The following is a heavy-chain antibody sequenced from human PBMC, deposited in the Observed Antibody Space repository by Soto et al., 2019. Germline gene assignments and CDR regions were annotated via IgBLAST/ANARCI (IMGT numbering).Heavy chain of an antibody. CDR3: FTQMLVRFDF. V-gene: IGHV4-59*12. CDR1: GGSISSYY. J-gene: IGHJ4*01. Sequence: SETLSLTCTVSGGSISSYYWSWIRQPPGKGLEWIGYIYYSGSTNYNPSLKSRVTISVDTSKNQFSLKTEDTGVYYCTTDSLFTQMLVRFDFWGLGTLVTVSS. CDR2: IYYSGST. D-gene: IGHD3-10*02.